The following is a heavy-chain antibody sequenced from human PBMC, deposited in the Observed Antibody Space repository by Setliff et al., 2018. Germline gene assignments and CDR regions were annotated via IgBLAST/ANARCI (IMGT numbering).Heavy chain of an antibody. CDR1: GASVRSHY. J-gene: IGHJ4*02. CDR2: IFYSGDT. V-gene: IGHV4-59*02. Sequence: SETLSLSCTVSGASVRSHYWSWIRQPPGKGLEWIGFIFYSGDTKSNPSLKSRVTMSVDTSKNQFSLKLSSVTAADTAVYYCARDRTYYGSGTYTRWFDYWGQGTLVTVSS. D-gene: IGHD3-10*01. CDR3: ARDRTYYGSGTYTRWFDY.